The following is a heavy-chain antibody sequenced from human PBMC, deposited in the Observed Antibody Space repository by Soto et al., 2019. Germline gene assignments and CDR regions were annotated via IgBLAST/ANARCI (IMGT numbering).Heavy chain of an antibody. J-gene: IGHJ4*02. CDR2: ISGSSSSI. Sequence: EVQLVESGGGLVKPGGSLRLSCAASGFPFSTYSWYWVRQAPGKGLEWVSSISGSSSSIYYADSLKGRFTISRDNAKNSLYLQMNSLRAEDTSVYFCARDSGYDAATLEYWGQGTLVTVSS. V-gene: IGHV3-21*01. CDR3: ARDSGYDAATLEY. D-gene: IGHD5-12*01. CDR1: GFPFSTYS.